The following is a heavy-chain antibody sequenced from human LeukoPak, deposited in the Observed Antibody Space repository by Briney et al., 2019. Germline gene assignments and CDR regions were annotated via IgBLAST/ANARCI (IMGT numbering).Heavy chain of an antibody. J-gene: IGHJ4*02. CDR1: GFTFDDFA. Sequence: GESLRLSCAASGFTFDDFAMHWVRQAPGKGLEWVSLISAFDDITYYADSVRGRFTISRDNSKNSLYLQMNNLKIEDTAFYYCAKVISGWYGYDFWGQGTLVTVSS. V-gene: IGHV3-43*02. CDR2: ISAFDDIT. CDR3: AKVISGWYGYDF. D-gene: IGHD6-19*01.